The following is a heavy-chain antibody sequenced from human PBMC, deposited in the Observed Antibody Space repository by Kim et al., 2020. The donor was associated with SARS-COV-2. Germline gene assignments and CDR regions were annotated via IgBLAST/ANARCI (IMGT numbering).Heavy chain of an antibody. CDR1: GGSISSSDYY. CDR2: IYYSGSS. V-gene: IGHV4-39*01. Sequence: SETLSLTCTVSGGSISSSDYYWGWIRQPPGKGLEWIGSIYYSGSSYYNPSLKSRVTISVDTSKNQFSLKLSSVTATDTAVYYCARHDSYASGGYYNPHSFDYWGQGALVTVSS. D-gene: IGHD3-10*01. CDR3: ARHDSYASGGYYNPHSFDY. J-gene: IGHJ4*02.